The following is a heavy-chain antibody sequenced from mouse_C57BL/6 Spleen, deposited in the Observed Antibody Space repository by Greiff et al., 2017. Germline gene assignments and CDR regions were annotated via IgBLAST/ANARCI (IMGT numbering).Heavy chain of an antibody. J-gene: IGHJ2*01. V-gene: IGHV1-80*01. CDR3: ARWWIFYDYDLYYFDY. CDR2: LYPGDGDT. CDR1: DYAFSSYW. D-gene: IGHD2-4*01. Sequence: QVQLQQSGAELVKPGASVKISCKASDYAFSSYWMTWVKQRPGKGLEWIGQLYPGDGDTNYTGKFKGKATLTADKSSGTAYMQLGSLTSEDSAVYFCARWWIFYDYDLYYFDYWGQGTTLTVSS.